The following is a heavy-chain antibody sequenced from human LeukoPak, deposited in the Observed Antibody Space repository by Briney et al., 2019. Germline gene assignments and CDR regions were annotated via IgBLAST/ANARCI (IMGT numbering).Heavy chain of an antibody. CDR1: GGSISSGSYY. CDR3: ARVGYSYGFYYYYYYMDV. D-gene: IGHD5-18*01. CDR2: IYTSGST. J-gene: IGHJ6*03. V-gene: IGHV4-61*02. Sequence: PSETLSLTCTVSGGSISSGSYYWSWIRQPAGKGLEWIGRIYTSGSTNYNPSLKSRVTISVDTSKNQFSLKLSSVTAADTAVYYCARVGYSYGFYYYYYYMDVWGKGTTVTVSS.